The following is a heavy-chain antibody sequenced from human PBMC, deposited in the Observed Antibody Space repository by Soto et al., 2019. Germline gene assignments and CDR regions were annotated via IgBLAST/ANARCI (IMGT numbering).Heavy chain of an antibody. CDR2: TYYRSNWRH. Sequence: SETLSLTCAISGDSVSSNTAAWNWIRSSPSRGLEWLGRTYYRSNWRHDYAVSVKSRITVNPDTSKNHFSLQLNSVTPNDTAVYYCARGVAGTGFDLWGQGTLVTVSS. D-gene: IGHD6-19*01. CDR1: GDSVSSNTAA. CDR3: ARGVAGTGFDL. V-gene: IGHV6-1*01. J-gene: IGHJ4*02.